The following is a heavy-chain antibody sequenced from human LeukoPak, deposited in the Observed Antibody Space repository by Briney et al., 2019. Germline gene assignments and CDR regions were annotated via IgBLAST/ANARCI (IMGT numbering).Heavy chain of an antibody. CDR1: GGSFSGYY. CDR3: ARGLPKRGAFLTGYYYFDY. J-gene: IGHJ4*02. CDR2: INHSGST. D-gene: IGHD3-9*01. Sequence: KPSETLSLTCAVYGGSFSGYYWSWIRQPPGKGLEWIGEINHSGSTNYNPSLKSRVTISVDTSKNQFSLKQSSVTAADTAVYYCARGLPKRGAFLTGYYYFDYWGQGTLVTVSS. V-gene: IGHV4-34*01.